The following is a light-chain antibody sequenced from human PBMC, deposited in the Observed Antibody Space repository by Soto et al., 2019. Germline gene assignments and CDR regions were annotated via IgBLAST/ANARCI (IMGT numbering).Light chain of an antibody. Sequence: QSALTQPASLSGSPGESITISCTGTRSDVGSYNSIAWYQQHPGKAPRVMIFEVTKRPSGISNRFSGSKSGSTASLTISGLQAEDEADYFCFSYAGDSTWVFGGGTKLTVL. CDR2: EVT. J-gene: IGLJ3*02. CDR3: FSYAGDSTWV. CDR1: RSDVGSYNS. V-gene: IGLV2-23*02.